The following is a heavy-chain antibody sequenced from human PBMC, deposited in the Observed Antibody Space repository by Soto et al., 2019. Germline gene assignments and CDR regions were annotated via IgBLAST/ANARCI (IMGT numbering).Heavy chain of an antibody. D-gene: IGHD7-27*01. Sequence: KASETLSLTCTVSGGSISSYYWSWIRQPPGKGLEWIGYIYYSGSTNYNPSLKSRVTISVDTSKNQFSLKLSSVTAADTAVYYCARRANWGPSFDLWGRGTLVTVS. CDR3: ARRANWGPSFDL. V-gene: IGHV4-59*01. CDR1: GGSISSYY. J-gene: IGHJ2*01. CDR2: IYYSGST.